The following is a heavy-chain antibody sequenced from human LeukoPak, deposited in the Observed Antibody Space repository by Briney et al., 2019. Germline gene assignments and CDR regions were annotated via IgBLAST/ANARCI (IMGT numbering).Heavy chain of an antibody. Sequence: PGGSLRLSCAASGFTFSDYFMSWVRQALGKGLEWLSYINGRGNYVDYAESLKGRITISRDNAKNSLYLQMNSLRAEDTAVYYCARSGIGATEIDYWGQGTLVTVSS. CDR3: ARSGIGATEIDY. CDR1: GFTFSDYF. D-gene: IGHD6-13*01. J-gene: IGHJ4*02. CDR2: INGRGNYV. V-gene: IGHV3-11*06.